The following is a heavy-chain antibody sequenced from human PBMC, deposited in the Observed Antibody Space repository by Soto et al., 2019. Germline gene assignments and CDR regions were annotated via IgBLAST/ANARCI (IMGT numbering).Heavy chain of an antibody. CDR1: GFTFSSYA. CDR3: AKGLVVAATLDYFQH. CDR2: VSGSGGGT. Sequence: GGSLRLSCAASGFTFSSYAMSWVRQAPGKGLEWVSTVSGSGGGTYYADSAKGRFTISRDNSKNTLYLQMNSLRAEDTAVYYCAKGLVVAATLDYFQHWGQGTLVTVSS. D-gene: IGHD2-15*01. V-gene: IGHV3-23*01. J-gene: IGHJ1*01.